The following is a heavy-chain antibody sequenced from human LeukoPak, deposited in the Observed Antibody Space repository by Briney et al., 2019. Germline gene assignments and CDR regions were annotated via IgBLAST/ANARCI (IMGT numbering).Heavy chain of an antibody. CDR2: IYHSGST. Sequence: SETLSLTCAVSGYSISSGHYWGWIRQPPGKGLEWIGSIYHSGSTYYNPSLKSRVTISVDTSKNQFSLKLRSVTAADTAVYYSARHPDGYSSSWYSSPWGQGTLATVSS. V-gene: IGHV4-38-2*01. D-gene: IGHD6-13*01. CDR3: ARHPDGYSSSWYSSP. CDR1: GYSISSGHY. J-gene: IGHJ5*02.